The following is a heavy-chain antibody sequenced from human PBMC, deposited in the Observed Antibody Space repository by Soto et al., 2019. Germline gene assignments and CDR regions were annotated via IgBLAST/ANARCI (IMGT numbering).Heavy chain of an antibody. CDR1: GGSISSSSYY. Sequence: SETLSLTCTVSGGSISSSSYYWGWIRQPPGKGRVWIGTIYYSGSTYYNPSLKSRVTISVDTSKNQFSLKLSSVTAADTAVYYCARDLTFGGVIGPGYFDFWGRGTLVTVSS. CDR2: IYYSGST. J-gene: IGHJ2*01. D-gene: IGHD3-16*02. CDR3: ARDLTFGGVIGPGYFDF. V-gene: IGHV4-39*07.